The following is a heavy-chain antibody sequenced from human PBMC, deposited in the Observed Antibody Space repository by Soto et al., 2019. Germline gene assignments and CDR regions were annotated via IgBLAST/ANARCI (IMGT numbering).Heavy chain of an antibody. D-gene: IGHD1-26*01. V-gene: IGHV5-10-1*01. CDR3: PRRRVVGATNYYGMDV. CDR2: IDPSDSYT. J-gene: IGHJ6*02. CDR1: GYSFTSYW. Sequence: GESLKISCKGSGYSFTSYWISGVRQMPGKGLEWMGRIDPSDSYTNYSPSFQGHVTISADKSISTAYLQWSSLKASDTAMYYCPRRRVVGATNYYGMDVWGQGTTVTVSS.